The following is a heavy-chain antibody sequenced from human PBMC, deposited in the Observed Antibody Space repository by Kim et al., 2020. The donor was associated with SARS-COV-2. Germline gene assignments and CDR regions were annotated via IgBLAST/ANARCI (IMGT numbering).Heavy chain of an antibody. CDR1: GFAVYNVC. J-gene: IGHJ1*01. V-gene: IGHV3-15*06. D-gene: IGHD1-1*01. Sequence: GGSLRLTCAASGFAVYNVCMNWVRQAPGKGLEWVGGITSNTGSTTKQDSVQGRGSISSDRDNNKITLYMKRQRVKTKDAAECERNTPRGDDHTYWHWGQG. CDR3: NTPRGDDHTYWH. CDR2: ITSNTGSTTK.